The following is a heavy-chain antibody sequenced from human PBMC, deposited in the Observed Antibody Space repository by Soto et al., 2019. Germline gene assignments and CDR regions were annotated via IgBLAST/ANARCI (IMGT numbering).Heavy chain of an antibody. J-gene: IGHJ4*02. CDR2: IIPILGIA. Sequence: ASVKVSCKASGGTFSSYTISWVRQAPGQGLEWMGRIIPILGIANYAQKFQGRVTITADKSTSTAYMELSSLRSEDTAVCYCARSGPPPHAYYFDYWGQGTLVTVSS. V-gene: IGHV1-69*02. CDR1: GGTFSSYT. CDR3: ARSGPPPHAYYFDY.